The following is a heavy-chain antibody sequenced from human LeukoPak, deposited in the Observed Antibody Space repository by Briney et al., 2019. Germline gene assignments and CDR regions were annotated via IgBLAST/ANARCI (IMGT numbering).Heavy chain of an antibody. CDR3: ARDQGTVREYSGSYYPLDY. J-gene: IGHJ4*02. V-gene: IGHV1-69*05. CDR2: IIPIFGTA. Sequence: SVKVSCKASGGTFSSYAISWVRQAPGQGLEWMGRIIPIFGTANYAQKFQGRVTITTDESTSTAYMELSSLRSEDTAVYYCARDQGTVREYSGSYYPLDYWGQGTLVTVSS. D-gene: IGHD1-26*01. CDR1: GGTFSSYA.